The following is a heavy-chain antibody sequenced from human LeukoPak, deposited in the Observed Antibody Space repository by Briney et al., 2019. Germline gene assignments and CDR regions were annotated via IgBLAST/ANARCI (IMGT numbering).Heavy chain of an antibody. J-gene: IGHJ6*03. Sequence: SETLSLTCTVSGGSISTYYWSWVRQPPGKGLEWIGYINYSGRTNANSSLKSRVAISIDTSKNQFSLELSSVTAADTAVYYCATSRAKYYDFWSGYLTGTTDYYYMDVWGKGTTVTVSS. CDR3: ATSRAKYYDFWSGYLTGTTDYYYMDV. CDR2: INYSGRT. V-gene: IGHV4-59*01. CDR1: GGSISTYY. D-gene: IGHD3-3*01.